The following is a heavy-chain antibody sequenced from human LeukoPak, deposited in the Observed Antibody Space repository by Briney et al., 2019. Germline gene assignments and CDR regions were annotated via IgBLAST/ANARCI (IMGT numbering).Heavy chain of an antibody. D-gene: IGHD3-16*02. Sequence: ASVKVSCKASGYTFTSYGISWVRQAPGQGLEWMGWISAYNGNTNYAQKLQGRVTMTTDTSTSTAYMELRSLRSDDTAVYYCARVVDYVWGSYRHYYFDYWGQGTLVTASS. CDR2: ISAYNGNT. V-gene: IGHV1-18*01. CDR1: GYTFTSYG. J-gene: IGHJ4*02. CDR3: ARVVDYVWGSYRHYYFDY.